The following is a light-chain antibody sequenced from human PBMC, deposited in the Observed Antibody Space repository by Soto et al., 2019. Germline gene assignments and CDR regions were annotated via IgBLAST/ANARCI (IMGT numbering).Light chain of an antibody. CDR1: SSDVGGYNY. CDR3: CSYAGSYTFYV. CDR2: DVT. J-gene: IGLJ1*01. V-gene: IGLV2-11*01. Sequence: QSLLTQPRSVYRSPGQSVTISCTGTSSDVGGYNYVSWYQQYPGTAPKLMIYDVTMRPSGVPDRFSGSKSGNTASLTISGLQAEDEADYYCCSYAGSYTFYVFGTGTKVTVL.